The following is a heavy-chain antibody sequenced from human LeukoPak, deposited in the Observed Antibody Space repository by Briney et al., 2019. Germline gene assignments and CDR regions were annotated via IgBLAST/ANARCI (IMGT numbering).Heavy chain of an antibody. CDR1: GFTFSSYG. CDR2: ISPSGDNT. CDR3: AKTDCTSTSCYIGWFDP. V-gene: IGHV3-23*01. J-gene: IGHJ5*02. Sequence: GGSLRLSCAASGFTFSSYGMSWVRQAPGKGLEWVSAISPSGDNTYYADCMKGRFTISRDNSRNTLYLQVNTLRAADTALYYCAKTDCTSTSCYIGWFDPWGQGTLVTVSS. D-gene: IGHD2-2*02.